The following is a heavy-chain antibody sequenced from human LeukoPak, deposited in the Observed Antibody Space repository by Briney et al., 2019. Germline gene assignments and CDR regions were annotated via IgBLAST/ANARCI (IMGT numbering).Heavy chain of an antibody. V-gene: IGHV3-30*04. CDR2: ISYEGSNK. CDR3: ARSSYPICSSTSCYAKYYYYYYMDV. Sequence: GGSLRLSCAPSGFTFSSYAMHGVRQAPGRGGEGVAVISYEGSNKYYADSVKGRFTISRDNSKNTLYLQMNSLRAEDTAVYYCARSSYPICSSTSCYAKYYYYYYMDVWGKGTTVTVSS. J-gene: IGHJ6*03. CDR1: GFTFSSYA. D-gene: IGHD2-2*01.